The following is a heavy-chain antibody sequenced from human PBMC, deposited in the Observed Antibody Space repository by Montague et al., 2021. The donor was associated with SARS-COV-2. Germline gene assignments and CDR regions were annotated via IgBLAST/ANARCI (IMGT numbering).Heavy chain of an antibody. J-gene: IGHJ4*02. CDR3: ARGRYGGNRGYYFDY. CDR2: IDWDDDK. Sequence: PALVKPTQTLTLACTFSGFSLSTSGMCVSWIRQPPGKALEWLALIDWDDDKYYSTSLKTRLTISKDTSKNQVVLTMTNMDPVDTATYYCARGRYGGNRGYYFDYGGQGTLVTVSS. V-gene: IGHV2-70*01. D-gene: IGHD4-23*01. CDR1: GFSLSTSGMC.